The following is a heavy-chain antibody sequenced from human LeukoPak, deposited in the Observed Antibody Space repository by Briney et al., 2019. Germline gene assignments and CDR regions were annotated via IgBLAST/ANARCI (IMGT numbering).Heavy chain of an antibody. J-gene: IGHJ5*02. D-gene: IGHD2-15*01. CDR3: ARVQGYCSGGSCFRPHNWFDP. Sequence: PSETLPLTCTVSGGSISSYYWSWIRQPPGKGLEWIGSIYHSGSTYYNPSLKSRVTISVDTSKNQFSLKLSSVTAADTAVYYCARVQGYCSGGSCFRPHNWFDPWGQGTLVTVSS. CDR1: GGSISSYY. CDR2: IYHSGST. V-gene: IGHV4-38-2*02.